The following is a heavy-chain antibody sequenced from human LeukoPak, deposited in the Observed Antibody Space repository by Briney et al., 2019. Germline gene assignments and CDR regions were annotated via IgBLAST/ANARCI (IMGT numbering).Heavy chain of an antibody. CDR3: ARGQEQLVADYYYYGMDV. Sequence: ASVKVSCKASGGTFSSYAISWVRQAPGQGLEWMGGIIPIFGTANYAQKLQGRVTMTTDTSTSTAYMELRSLRSDDTAVYYCARGQEQLVADYYYYGMDVWGQGTTVTVSS. CDR1: GGTFSSYA. V-gene: IGHV1-69*05. CDR2: IIPIFGTA. D-gene: IGHD6-6*01. J-gene: IGHJ6*02.